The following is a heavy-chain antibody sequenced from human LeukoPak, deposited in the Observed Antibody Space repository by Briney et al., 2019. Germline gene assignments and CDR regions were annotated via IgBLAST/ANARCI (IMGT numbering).Heavy chain of an antibody. J-gene: IGHJ4*02. CDR2: IYYSGST. V-gene: IGHV4-39*07. D-gene: IGHD1-26*01. Sequence: PSETLSLTCTVSGGSISSSSYYWGWIRQPPGKGLEWIGSIYYSGSTYYNPSLRSRVTISVDTSKHQFSLKLSSVTAADTAVYYSATARGSYPVDYWGQGTLVTVSS. CDR3: ATARGSYPVDY. CDR1: GGSISSSSYY.